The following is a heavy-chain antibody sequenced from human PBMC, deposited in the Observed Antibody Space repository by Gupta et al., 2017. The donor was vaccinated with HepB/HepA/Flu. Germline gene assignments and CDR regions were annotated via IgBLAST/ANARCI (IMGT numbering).Heavy chain of an antibody. CDR2: ISSSSSYI. V-gene: IGHV3-21*01. CDR1: GFTFSSYS. D-gene: IGHD2-2*01. CDR3: ARGRVVPNWFDP. Sequence: EVQLVESGGGLVKPGGSLRLSCAASGFTFSSYSMNWVRQAPGKGLEWVSSISSSSSYIYYADSVKGRFTISRDNAKNSLYLQMNSLRAEDTAVYYCARGRVVPNWFDPGGQGTLVTVSS. J-gene: IGHJ5*02.